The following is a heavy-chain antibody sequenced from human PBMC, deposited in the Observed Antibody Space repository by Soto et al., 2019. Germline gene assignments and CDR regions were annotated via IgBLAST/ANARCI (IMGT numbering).Heavy chain of an antibody. J-gene: IGHJ5*02. V-gene: IGHV1-3*01. D-gene: IGHD3-16*01. CDR3: EREGSVVWVGFDP. CDR2: INAGNGNT. CDR1: GYTFTSYA. Sequence: QVQLVQSGAEVKKPGASVKVSCKASGYTFTSYAMHWVRQAPGQRLEWMGWINAGNGNTKYSQKFQGRVTITRDTSASTAYMELSSLRSADTAVYYCEREGSVVWVGFDPWGQGTLVTVSS.